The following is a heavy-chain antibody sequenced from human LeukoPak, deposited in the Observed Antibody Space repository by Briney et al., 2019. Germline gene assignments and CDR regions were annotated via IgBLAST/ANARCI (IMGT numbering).Heavy chain of an antibody. CDR3: AREEVPHGFDI. J-gene: IGHJ3*02. CDR1: GGSISTYY. CDR2: IYYSGST. Sequence: SETLSLTCTVSGGSISTYYWSWIRQPPGKGLDYIGYIYYSGSTNYNPSLKSRVTMSLDTSKNQFSLKLSSVTAADTAVYYCAREEVPHGFDIWGQGKMVTVSS. V-gene: IGHV4-59*01.